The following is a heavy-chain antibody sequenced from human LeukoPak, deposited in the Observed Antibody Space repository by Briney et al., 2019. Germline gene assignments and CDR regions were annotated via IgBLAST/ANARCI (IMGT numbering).Heavy chain of an antibody. D-gene: IGHD3-22*01. CDR1: GYTFTGYY. CDR3: ARDDSSGYSSYGMDV. V-gene: IGHV1-2*04. Sequence: VSVKVSCKASGYTFTGYYMHWVRQAPGQGLEWMGWINPNSGGTNYAQKFQGWVTMTRDTSISTAYMELSRLRSDDTAVYYCARDDSSGYSSYGMDVWGQGTTVTVSS. J-gene: IGHJ6*02. CDR2: INPNSGGT.